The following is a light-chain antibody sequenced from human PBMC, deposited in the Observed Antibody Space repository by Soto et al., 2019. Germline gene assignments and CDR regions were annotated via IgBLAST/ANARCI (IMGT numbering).Light chain of an antibody. Sequence: DIQMTQSPSTLSASVGDRVTITCRASQSINGWLAWYQQKPGKAPNLLISEASSMESGVPTKISGSGSGTEFSLTISGLQPDDFATYYCQQYSSYSSFGQGTKVDIK. CDR1: QSINGW. J-gene: IGKJ2*01. CDR3: QQYSSYSS. V-gene: IGKV1-5*01. CDR2: EAS.